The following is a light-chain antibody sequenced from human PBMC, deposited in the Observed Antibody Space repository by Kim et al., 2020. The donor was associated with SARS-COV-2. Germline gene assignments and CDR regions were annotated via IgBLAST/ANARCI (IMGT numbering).Light chain of an antibody. CDR2: GAS. V-gene: IGKV3-15*01. Sequence: SVSPGQRATLSSRASQILGSTLAWYQQKPGQAPRLLIYGASTRATGIPARFSGTGSGTEFTLTISSLQPEDSAVYDCQQYNRRPHTFGQGTKLEIK. CDR1: QILGST. CDR3: QQYNRRPHT. J-gene: IGKJ2*01.